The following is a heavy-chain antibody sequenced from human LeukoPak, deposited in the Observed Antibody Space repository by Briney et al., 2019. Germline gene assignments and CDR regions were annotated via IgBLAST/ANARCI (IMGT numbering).Heavy chain of an antibody. J-gene: IGHJ4*02. CDR1: GFTFSDYY. CDR2: ISGSGSST. Sequence: GRSLRLSCAVPGFTFSDYYMSWIRQASGKGLERLSYISGSGSSTYYADSVRGRFTISRDNSQNSLYLQMNSMRTEDTAVYYCAKRRDYFDHWGQGALVTVSS. CDR3: AKRRDYFDH. V-gene: IGHV3-11*01.